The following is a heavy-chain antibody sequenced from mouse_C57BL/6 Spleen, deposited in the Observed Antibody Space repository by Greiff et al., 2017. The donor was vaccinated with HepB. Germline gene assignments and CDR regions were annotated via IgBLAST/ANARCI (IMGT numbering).Heavy chain of an antibody. Sequence: QVHVKQSGAELAKPGASVKLSCKASGYTFTSYWMHWVKQRPGQGLEWIGYINPSSGYTKYNQKFKDKATLTADKASSTAYMQLSSLTYEDSAVSYCARDYYSNGYYFDYWGQGTTLTVSS. J-gene: IGHJ2*01. CDR2: INPSSGYT. D-gene: IGHD2-5*01. CDR1: GYTFTSYW. CDR3: ARDYYSNGYYFDY. V-gene: IGHV1-7*01.